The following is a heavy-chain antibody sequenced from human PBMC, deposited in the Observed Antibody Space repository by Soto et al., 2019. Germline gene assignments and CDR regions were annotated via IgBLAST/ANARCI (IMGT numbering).Heavy chain of an antibody. V-gene: IGHV4-34*01. CDR3: ARGSGRNFDY. CDR2: INHSGST. Sequence: QVQLQQWGAGLLKASETLSLTCAVYGGSFNGYYWNWIRQPPGKGLEWIGEINHSGSTNYNPSLMSRVTISVDTSKNQFSLKLSSVTAADTAVYYCARGSGRNFDYWGQGTLVTVSS. CDR1: GGSFNGYY. J-gene: IGHJ4*02.